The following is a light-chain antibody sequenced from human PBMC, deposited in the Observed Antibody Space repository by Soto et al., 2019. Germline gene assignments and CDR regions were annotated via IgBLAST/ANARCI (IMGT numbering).Light chain of an antibody. Sequence: EIVLTQSPGTLSLSPGERATLSCRASQSIGSSYLAWYQQKPGQAPRLLIYAASSRATGIPDRFSGSGSGTDFTLTISRLEPEDFATYYCQQSYSTPHTFGQGTKLEIK. J-gene: IGKJ2*01. CDR1: QSIGSSY. V-gene: IGKV3-20*01. CDR3: QQSYSTPHT. CDR2: AAS.